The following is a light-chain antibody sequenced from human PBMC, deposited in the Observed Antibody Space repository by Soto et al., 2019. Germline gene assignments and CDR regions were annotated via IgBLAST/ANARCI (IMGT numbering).Light chain of an antibody. CDR2: GST. CDR3: QPYDSSLSGYV. CDR1: GSNIGAPYD. V-gene: IGLV1-40*01. Sequence: QSVLTQPPSLSGAPGQRVTISCTGSGSNIGAPYDVHWYQHLPGTAPKLLIYGSTNRPSGVPGRFSGSKSGTSASLAITGLQAEDEADYYCQPYDSSLSGYVFGAGTKVTVL. J-gene: IGLJ1*01.